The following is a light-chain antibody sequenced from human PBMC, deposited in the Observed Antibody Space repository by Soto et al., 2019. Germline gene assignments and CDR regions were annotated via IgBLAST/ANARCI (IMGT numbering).Light chain of an antibody. Sequence: DIVMTQSPDSLAVSLGERATINCKSSQSVLYISNNKNYLAWYQQKPGQPPKLLIYWASTRESGVPDRFSGSGSGTDFTLTISSLQAEDVAVYYCQQYYSTPCAFGHGTKVDIK. CDR1: QSVLYISNNKNY. CDR3: QQYYSTPCA. V-gene: IGKV4-1*01. CDR2: WAS. J-gene: IGKJ1*01.